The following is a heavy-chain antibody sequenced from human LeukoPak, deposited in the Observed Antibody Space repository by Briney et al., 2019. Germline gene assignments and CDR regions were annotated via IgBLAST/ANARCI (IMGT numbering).Heavy chain of an antibody. J-gene: IGHJ4*02. CDR2: ISISGST. CDR3: ARQSGGSYVFFDY. CDR1: GGSITSYY. D-gene: IGHD2-15*01. V-gene: IGHV4-4*07. Sequence: SETLSLTCTVSGGSITSYYWSRIRQPAGKGLEWIGRISISGSTNFNPSIKSRVTISIDGSKSQFSLKLISMTAAVAAVYYCARQSGGSYVFFDYWGPGTLVTVSS.